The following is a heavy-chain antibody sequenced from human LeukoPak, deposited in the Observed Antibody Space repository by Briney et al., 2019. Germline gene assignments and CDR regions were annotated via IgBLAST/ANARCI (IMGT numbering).Heavy chain of an antibody. CDR2: IKQDGSEK. CDR1: GFTFSIYW. CDR3: TRNPRHFDS. D-gene: IGHD6-6*01. V-gene: IGHV3-7*01. Sequence: GGSLRLSCAASGFTFSIYWMSWVRQAPGQGLEWVANIKQDGSEKYYADSVKGRFTLSRDNAKNSLYLQMSSLRVEDTAVYDGTRNPRHFDSCGQGTLVTVSS. J-gene: IGHJ5*01.